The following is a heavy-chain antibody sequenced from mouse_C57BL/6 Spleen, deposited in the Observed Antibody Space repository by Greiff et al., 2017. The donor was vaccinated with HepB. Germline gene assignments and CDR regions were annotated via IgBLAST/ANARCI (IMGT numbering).Heavy chain of an antibody. Sequence: EVQRVESGPELVKPGASVKIPCKASGYTFTDYNMDWVKQSHGKSLEWIGDINPNNGGTIYNQKFKGKATLTVDKSSSTAYMELRSLTSEDTAVYYCAYYYGSRGFAYWGQGTLVTVSA. CDR1: GYTFTDYN. V-gene: IGHV1-18*01. J-gene: IGHJ3*01. CDR2: INPNNGGT. D-gene: IGHD1-1*01. CDR3: AYYYGSRGFAY.